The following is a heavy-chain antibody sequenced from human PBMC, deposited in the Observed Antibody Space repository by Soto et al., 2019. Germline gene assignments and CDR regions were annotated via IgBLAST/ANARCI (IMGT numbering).Heavy chain of an antibody. J-gene: IGHJ4*02. CDR1: GYTFSDYY. CDR3: ESKYDMWSSYLSHGDY. CDR2: IDTTGTKI. V-gene: IGHV3-11*01. Sequence: QVQLVESGGDLVKPGGSLRLSCAASGYTFSDYYMSWIRQAPGKGLEWISYIDTTGTKIYYADSVKGRFTINRDNAKNTLELEMNRQREEDTAVYYCESKYDMWSSYLSHGDYWGQGTRVTGSS. D-gene: IGHD3-3*01.